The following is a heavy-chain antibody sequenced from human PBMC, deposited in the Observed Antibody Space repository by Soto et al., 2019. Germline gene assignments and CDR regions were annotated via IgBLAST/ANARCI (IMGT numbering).Heavy chain of an antibody. CDR2: IYYSGST. Sequence: QVQLQESGPGLVKPSQTLSLTCTVSGGSISSGGYYWSWIRQHPGKGLEWIGYIYYSGSTYYNPSVKSRVTISVDTSKNQFSLKLSSVTAADTAVYYCARDKRGSYFYWFDPWGQGTLVTVSS. V-gene: IGHV4-31*03. CDR3: ARDKRGSYFYWFDP. D-gene: IGHD1-26*01. CDR1: GGSISSGGYY. J-gene: IGHJ5*02.